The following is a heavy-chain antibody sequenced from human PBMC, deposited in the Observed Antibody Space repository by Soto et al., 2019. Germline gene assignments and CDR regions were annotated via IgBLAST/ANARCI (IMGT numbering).Heavy chain of an antibody. CDR3: ASRLFNTYCDASGYYDY. V-gene: IGHV4-39*01. CDR2: FYYSEYT. Sequence: QLQVQESGPGLVKPSETLSLTCTVSGGSISSSSYYWGWIRQPPGKGLEWIGRFYYSEYTFYNPSLKRRVTMSRDKSKTQFSLELCSVPAADTAVYYCASRLFNTYCDASGYYDYWGQGTLVTVSS. D-gene: IGHD3-22*01. CDR1: GGSISSSSYY. J-gene: IGHJ4*02.